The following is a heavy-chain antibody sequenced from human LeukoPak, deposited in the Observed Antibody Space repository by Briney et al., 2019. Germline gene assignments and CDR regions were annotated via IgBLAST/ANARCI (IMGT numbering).Heavy chain of an antibody. V-gene: IGHV3-72*01. CDR1: GFTFSSYW. CDR2: SRNKANSYST. D-gene: IGHD3-22*01. J-gene: IGHJ4*02. Sequence: GGSLRLSCAASGFTFSSYWMTWVRQAPGKGLEWVGSSRNKANSYSTEYAASVKGRFTISRDDSNNSLYLQMDSLKTEDTAVYYCARGGRYYHDTSGDYWGQGTLVIVSS. CDR3: ARGGRYYHDTSGDY.